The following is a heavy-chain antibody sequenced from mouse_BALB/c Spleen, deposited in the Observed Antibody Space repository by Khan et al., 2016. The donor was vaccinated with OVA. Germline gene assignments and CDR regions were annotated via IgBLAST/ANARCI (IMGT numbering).Heavy chain of an antibody. Sequence: EVELVESGGDLVKPGGSLKLSCAASGFTFSTYGMSWVRQAPDKRLEWVATVSTGGSYTDYPDSVKGRSTISRDNAKNTLYLQMSGLRSEDTAMFYCTRLAYYYDSEGFAYWGQGTLVTVSA. CDR3: TRLAYYYDSEGFAY. CDR1: GFTFSTYG. V-gene: IGHV5-6*01. D-gene: IGHD1-1*01. CDR2: VSTGGSYT. J-gene: IGHJ3*01.